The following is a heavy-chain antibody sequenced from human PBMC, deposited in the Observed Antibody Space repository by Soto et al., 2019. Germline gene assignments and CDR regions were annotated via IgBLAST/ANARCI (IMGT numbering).Heavy chain of an antibody. CDR3: AREPLRFLEWSAYYYGMDV. V-gene: IGHV4-31*03. J-gene: IGHJ6*02. CDR2: IYYSGST. Sequence: TSETLSRTCPVFGGSISSGGYYWSWIRQHTGKGLEWIGYIYYSGSTYYNPSLKSRVTISVDTSKNQFSLKLSSVTAADTAVYYCAREPLRFLEWSAYYYGMDVWGQGTTVTVSS. D-gene: IGHD3-3*01. CDR1: GGSISSGGYY.